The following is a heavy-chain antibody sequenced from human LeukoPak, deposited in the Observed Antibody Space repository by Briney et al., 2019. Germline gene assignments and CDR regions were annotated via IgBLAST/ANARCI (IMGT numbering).Heavy chain of an antibody. V-gene: IGHV4-59*01. J-gene: IGHJ6*03. CDR2: IYYCGST. Sequence: SETLSLTCTFSGGSITSYYWSWIRHPPGKGLEWIGYIYYCGSTNYNPSLKSRVPISVHTSKHQFSLKLSPVTAAHTALYYCAGLGHYYYMDVWGKGTPVTISS. CDR1: GGSITSYY. CDR3: AGLGHYYYMDV.